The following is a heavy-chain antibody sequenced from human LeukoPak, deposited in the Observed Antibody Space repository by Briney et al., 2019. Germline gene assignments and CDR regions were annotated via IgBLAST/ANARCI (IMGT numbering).Heavy chain of an antibody. D-gene: IGHD6-19*01. Sequence: PGGSLRLSCAASGFTFSSYAMSWVRQAPGRGLEWVSAISGSGGSTHYADSVKGRFTISRDNSKNTLYLQMNSLRAEDTAVYYCANTNSGWYYFDYWGQGTLVTVSS. J-gene: IGHJ4*02. CDR1: GFTFSSYA. V-gene: IGHV3-23*01. CDR3: ANTNSGWYYFDY. CDR2: ISGSGGST.